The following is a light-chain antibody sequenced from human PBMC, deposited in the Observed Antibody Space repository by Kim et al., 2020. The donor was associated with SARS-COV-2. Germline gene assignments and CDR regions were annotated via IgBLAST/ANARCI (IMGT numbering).Light chain of an antibody. V-gene: IGKV3-11*01. CDR3: QQRKSWPLT. CDR2: DAS. Sequence: VLTQSPATLSLSPGERATLSCRASQSINSYLAWYQQKPGQAPRLLIYDASKRATGIPARFSGSGSGTDFTLTISSLEPEDFAIYYCQQRKSWPLTFGGGTKVDIK. CDR1: QSINSY. J-gene: IGKJ4*01.